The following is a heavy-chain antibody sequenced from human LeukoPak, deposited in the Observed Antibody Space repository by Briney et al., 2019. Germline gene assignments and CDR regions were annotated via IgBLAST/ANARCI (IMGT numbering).Heavy chain of an antibody. CDR2: INHSGST. CDR1: GGSFSGYY. CDR3: ARDRTAMVNQYYYYYGMDV. Sequence: KPSETLSLTCAVYGGSFSGYYWSWIRQPPGKGLEWIGEINHSGSTYYNPSLKSRVTISVDRSKDQFSLKLSSVTAADTAVYYCARDRTAMVNQYYYYYGMDVWGQGTTVTVSS. D-gene: IGHD5-18*01. J-gene: IGHJ6*02. V-gene: IGHV4-34*01.